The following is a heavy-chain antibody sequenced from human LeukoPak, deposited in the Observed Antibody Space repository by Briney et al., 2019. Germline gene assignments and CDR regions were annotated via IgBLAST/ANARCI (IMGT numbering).Heavy chain of an antibody. CDR3: AKVFRPHGYYDILTGKLFDY. J-gene: IGHJ4*02. V-gene: IGHV3-48*03. CDR2: ISSSGSTI. D-gene: IGHD3-9*01. CDR1: GFTFSSYE. Sequence: GGSLRLSCAASGFTFSSYEMNWVRQAPGKGLEWVSYISSSGSTIYYADSVKGRFTISRDNAKNSLYLQMNSLRAEDTAVYYCAKVFRPHGYYDILTGKLFDYWGQGTLVTVSS.